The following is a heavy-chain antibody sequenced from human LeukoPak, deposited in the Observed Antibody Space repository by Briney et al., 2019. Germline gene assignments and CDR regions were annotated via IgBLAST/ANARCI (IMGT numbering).Heavy chain of an antibody. V-gene: IGHV1-3*01. CDR1: GYTFTSYA. J-gene: IGHJ6*02. Sequence: ASVEVSCKASGYTFTSYAMHWVRQAPGQRLEWMGWINAGNGNTKYSQKFQGRITITRDTSASTAYMELSSLRSEDTAVYYCARGEAAPILYGMDVWGQGTTVTVSS. CDR3: ARGEAAPILYGMDV. CDR2: INAGNGNT. D-gene: IGHD6-13*01.